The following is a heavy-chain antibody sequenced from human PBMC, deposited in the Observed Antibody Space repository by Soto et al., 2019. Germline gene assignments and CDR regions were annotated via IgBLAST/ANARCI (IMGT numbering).Heavy chain of an antibody. D-gene: IGHD6-19*01. J-gene: IGHJ5*01. V-gene: IGHV1-2*04. CDR2: INPNSGGT. CDR3: ARDTIAVAGTRENWFDY. Sequence: ASVKVSCKASGYTFTGYYMHWVRQAPGQGLEWMGWINPNSGGTNYAQKFQGWVTMTRDTSTSTAYMELSRLRSDDTAVYYCARDTIAVAGTRENWFDYWGHGTLVTVSS. CDR1: GYTFTGYY.